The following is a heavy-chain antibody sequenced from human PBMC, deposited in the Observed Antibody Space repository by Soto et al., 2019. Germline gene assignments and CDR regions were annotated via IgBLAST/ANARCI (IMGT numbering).Heavy chain of an antibody. CDR1: GYTFTSYD. CDR3: AIEGYDPRYYYMDV. V-gene: IGHV1-8*01. Sequence: ASVKVSCKSSGYTFTSYDINWVRQATGQGLEWMGWMNPNSGNTGYAQKFQGRVTMTRNTSISTAYMELSSLRSEDTAVYYCAIEGYDPRYYYMDVWGQGTTVPVSS. J-gene: IGHJ6*03. D-gene: IGHD3-3*01. CDR2: MNPNSGNT.